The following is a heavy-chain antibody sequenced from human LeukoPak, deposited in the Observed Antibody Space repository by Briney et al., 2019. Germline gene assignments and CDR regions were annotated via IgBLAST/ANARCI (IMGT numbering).Heavy chain of an antibody. CDR1: GFTSDDHA. Sequence: PGGSLRLSCAVSGFTSDDHAMHWVRKASGKGLEWVAGIMWRSGSTGYGDSVKGRFTISRDNGKKSLYLQMNGLRVEDTAFYYCTKALTPGGADVWGQGTTVTVSS. V-gene: IGHV3-9*02. J-gene: IGHJ6*02. CDR2: IMWRSGST. CDR3: TKALTPGGADV. D-gene: IGHD3-10*01.